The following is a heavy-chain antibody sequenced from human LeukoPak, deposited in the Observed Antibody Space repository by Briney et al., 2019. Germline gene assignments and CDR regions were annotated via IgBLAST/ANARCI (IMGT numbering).Heavy chain of an antibody. Sequence: GGSLRLSCAASGFTFSSYWMHWVRQAPGKGLVWVSRITSDGSSTSYADSVKGRFTISRDNAKNTPYLQMNSLRAEDTAVYYCARDGGDDAFDIWGQGTMVTVSS. V-gene: IGHV3-74*01. D-gene: IGHD3-10*01. CDR1: GFTFSSYW. CDR2: ITSDGSST. J-gene: IGHJ3*02. CDR3: ARDGGDDAFDI.